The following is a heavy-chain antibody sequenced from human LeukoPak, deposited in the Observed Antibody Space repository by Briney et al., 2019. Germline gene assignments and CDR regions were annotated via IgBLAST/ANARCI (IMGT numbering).Heavy chain of an antibody. CDR2: IVVGSGNT. CDR3: AAALPGQQLERFDY. V-gene: IGHV1-58*02. Sequence: SVKVSCKASGFTFTSSAMQWVRQARGQRLEWIGWIVVGSGNTNYAQKFQERVTITRDMSTSTAYMELSSLRSEDTAVYYCAAALPGQQLERFDYWGQGTLVTVSS. D-gene: IGHD6-6*01. CDR1: GFTFTSSA. J-gene: IGHJ4*02.